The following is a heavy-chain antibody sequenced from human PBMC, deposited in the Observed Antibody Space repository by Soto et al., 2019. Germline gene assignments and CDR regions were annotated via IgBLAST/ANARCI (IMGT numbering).Heavy chain of an antibody. J-gene: IGHJ4*02. D-gene: IGHD4-17*01. V-gene: IGHV4-61*01. CDR3: AKTTAVPKTRPSRYFFDY. CDR1: GCSVSDKTYY. Sequence: AGESLSLTCSVSGCSVSDKTYYWSWMRQAPGQRLEWNGYVYNSGTTNNNPSLKSRDTISIDLSKNRYTLRQRHVTTADTALYYFAKTTAVPKTRPSRYFFDYWGQGTLVTVSS. CDR2: VYNSGTT.